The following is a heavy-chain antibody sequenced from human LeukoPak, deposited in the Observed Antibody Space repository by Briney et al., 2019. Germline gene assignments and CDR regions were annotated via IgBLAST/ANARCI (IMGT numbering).Heavy chain of an antibody. J-gene: IGHJ4*02. CDR2: ISGSGGST. V-gene: IGHV3-23*01. D-gene: IGHD6-19*01. Sequence: GGSLRLSCAASGFTFSSYAMHWVRQAPGKGLEWVSAISGSGGSTYYADSVKGRFTISRDNSKNTLYLQMNSLRAEDTAVYYCAKAGSGWYLRYYFDYWGQGTLVTVSS. CDR1: GFTFSSYA. CDR3: AKAGSGWYLRYYFDY.